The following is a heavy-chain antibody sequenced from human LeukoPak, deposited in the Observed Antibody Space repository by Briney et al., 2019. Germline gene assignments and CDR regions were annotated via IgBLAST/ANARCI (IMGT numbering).Heavy chain of an antibody. Sequence: GGSLRLSCAASGFTFDDYGMSWVRQAPGKGLEWVLSISGNATNTYYADSVKGRFTISRDKSKNTLDLQMNSLRAEDTAVYYCAKARYYDSSGPFDYWGQGTLVTVSS. CDR2: ISGNATNT. D-gene: IGHD3-22*01. CDR3: AKARYYDSSGPFDY. V-gene: IGHV3-23*01. CDR1: GFTFDDYG. J-gene: IGHJ4*02.